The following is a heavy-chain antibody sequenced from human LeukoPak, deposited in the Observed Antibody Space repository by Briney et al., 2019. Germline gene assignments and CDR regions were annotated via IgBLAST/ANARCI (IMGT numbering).Heavy chain of an antibody. CDR1: GGSISSSSYY. CDR3: ARVRHRVNKDIVVVPAAKGYYYYYMDV. CDR2: IDYSGTT. V-gene: IGHV4-39*07. J-gene: IGHJ6*03. Sequence: SETLSLTCTVSGGSISSSSYYWVWIRQPPGKGLEWIGTIDYSGTTYYKPSLKSRVTISVDTSRNQFSLKLSSVTAADTAVYYCARVRHRVNKDIVVVPAAKGYYYYYMDVWGKGTTVTVSS. D-gene: IGHD2-2*01.